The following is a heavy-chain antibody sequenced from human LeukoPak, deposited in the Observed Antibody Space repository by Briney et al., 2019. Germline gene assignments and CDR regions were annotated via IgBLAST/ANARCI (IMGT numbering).Heavy chain of an antibody. D-gene: IGHD3-16*01. CDR2: INHSGST. CDR3: ARRGSANWFDP. V-gene: IGHV4-34*01. J-gene: IGHJ5*02. CDR1: GGSFSGYY. Sequence: SETLSLTCAVYGGSFSGYYWSWIRQPPGKGLEWIGEINHSGSTNYNPSLKSRVTISVDTSKNQFSLKLSSVTAADTAVYYCARRGSANWFDPWGQGTLVTVSS.